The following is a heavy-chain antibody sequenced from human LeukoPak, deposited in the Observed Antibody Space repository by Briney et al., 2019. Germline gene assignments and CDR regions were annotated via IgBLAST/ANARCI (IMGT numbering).Heavy chain of an antibody. Sequence: GGSLRLSCAASGFTFSNYGMHWVRQAPGKGLEGVAAICFDGIRKYYADSVKGRLTISRDNSKNTLYLQMNSLRAEDTAVYYCARDLEDSSPFGAFDMWGQGTMVTVSS. D-gene: IGHD3-22*01. CDR3: ARDLEDSSPFGAFDM. V-gene: IGHV3-33*01. CDR2: ICFDGIRK. J-gene: IGHJ3*02. CDR1: GFTFSNYG.